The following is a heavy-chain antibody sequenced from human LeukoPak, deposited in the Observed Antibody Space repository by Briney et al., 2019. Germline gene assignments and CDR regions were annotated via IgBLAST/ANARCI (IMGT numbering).Heavy chain of an antibody. J-gene: IGHJ5*02. V-gene: IGHV1-18*01. Sequence: ASVKVSCKASGYTFSNYGISWVRQAPGQGLEWMGWINPYNGNTRYAENLQGRVTMTTDTSTSTAYMELRSLRSDDTAIYYCARDFTPPHCTTPNCPRGGWFDPWGQGTLVTVS. CDR2: INPYNGNT. D-gene: IGHD2-8*01. CDR1: GYTFSNYG. CDR3: ARDFTPPHCTTPNCPRGGWFDP.